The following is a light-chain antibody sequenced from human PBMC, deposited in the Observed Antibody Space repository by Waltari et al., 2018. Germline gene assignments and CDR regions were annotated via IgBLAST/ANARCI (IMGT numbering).Light chain of an antibody. CDR3: AAWDDSLNGRV. Sequence: QSVLTQPPSASGTPGQRVTISCSGSSSNIGSNTVNWYQQLPGTAPKLLIYSNNQRPAGGPGRCSGSKSGISASLAISGLQSEDEADYYCAAWDDSLNGRVFGGGTKLTVL. J-gene: IGLJ3*02. CDR2: SNN. V-gene: IGLV1-44*01. CDR1: SSNIGSNT.